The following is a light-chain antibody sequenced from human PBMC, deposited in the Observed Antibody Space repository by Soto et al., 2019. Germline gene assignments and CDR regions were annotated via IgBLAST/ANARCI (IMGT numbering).Light chain of an antibody. CDR1: SSDDGGYNY. V-gene: IGLV2-14*01. CDR2: DVS. J-gene: IGLJ3*02. CDR3: SSYTSSSTLVV. Sequence: QSALTQPASVSGSPGQSITISCTGTSSDDGGYNYVSWYQQHPGKAPKVMIYDVSNRPSGISNRFSGSKSGNTASLTISGLQAEDEADYYCSSYTSSSTLVVFGGGTKLTVL.